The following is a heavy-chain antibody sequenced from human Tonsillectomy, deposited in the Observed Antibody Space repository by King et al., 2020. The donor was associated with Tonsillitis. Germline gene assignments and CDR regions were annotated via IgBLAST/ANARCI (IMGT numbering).Heavy chain of an antibody. J-gene: IGHJ4*02. Sequence: VQLVESGGGLVQPGGSLRLSFAASGVTFSRSWMNWGRQAPGRGLEWVSNVEGGGSEKYYVDSVRDRFTISRDNAKNSLYLQMNNLRTEDTAVYFCSIGHYGRWGQGTLVTVSS. V-gene: IGHV3-7*01. CDR1: GVTFSRSW. CDR3: SIGHYGR. CDR2: VEGGGSEK. D-gene: IGHD3-16*01.